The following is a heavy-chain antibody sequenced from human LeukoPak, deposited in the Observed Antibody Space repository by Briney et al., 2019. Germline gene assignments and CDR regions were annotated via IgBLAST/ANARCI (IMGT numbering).Heavy chain of an antibody. J-gene: IGHJ4*02. D-gene: IGHD3-22*01. CDR2: IYNSGST. CDR3: ARDHHDSSGPFDY. V-gene: IGHV4-4*07. CDR1: GDSISYFY. Sequence: PSETLSLTCSVSGDSISYFYWSWIRQAAGKGLEWIGRIYNSGSTDYNASLKSRVTMSVDTSKNQFSLKLSSVTAADTAVYYCARDHHDSSGPFDYWGQGTLVTVSS.